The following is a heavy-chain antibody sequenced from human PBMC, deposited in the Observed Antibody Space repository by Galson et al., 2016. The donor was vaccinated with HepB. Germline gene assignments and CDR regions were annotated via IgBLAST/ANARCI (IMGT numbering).Heavy chain of an antibody. D-gene: IGHD3-10*01. CDR1: GYSFTNYW. CDR3: ARRRGNYYGSASSRVDY. V-gene: IGHV5-51*01. Sequence: QSGAEVKKPGESLKISCKGSGYSFTNYWIGWVRQMPGKGLEWMGIIYPGDSDTRYSPSFQGQVTISADKSISIAYLQWSSLKASDTAMYYCARRRGNYYGSASSRVDYWGQGTLVTVSS. J-gene: IGHJ4*02. CDR2: IYPGDSDT.